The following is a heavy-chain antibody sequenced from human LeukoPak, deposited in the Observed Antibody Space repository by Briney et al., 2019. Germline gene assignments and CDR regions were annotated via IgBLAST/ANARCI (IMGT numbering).Heavy chain of an antibody. CDR2: IIPIFGTA. V-gene: IGHV1-69*06. Sequence: SVKVSCKASGGTFSSYAISWVRQAPGQGLEWMGGIIPIFGTANYAQKFQGRVTITADKSTSTAYMELSSLRSEDTAVYYCASPRGAGYKLWGDLDYWGQGTLVTVSS. J-gene: IGHJ4*02. CDR1: GGTFSSYA. CDR3: ASPRGAGYKLWGDLDY. D-gene: IGHD5-18*01.